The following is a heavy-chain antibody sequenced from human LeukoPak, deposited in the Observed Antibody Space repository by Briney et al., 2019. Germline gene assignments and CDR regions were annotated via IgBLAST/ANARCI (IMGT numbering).Heavy chain of an antibody. CDR3: ARQVEQQLGKGTVSNYYYMDV. V-gene: IGHV4-59*08. J-gene: IGHJ6*03. Sequence: PSETLSLTCTVSDGSINGYYWSWIRQPPGKGLDWIGYMYSGGTTNYSPSLKSRVTISEDTSKNQFSLKLSSVAAADTAVYYCARQVEQQLGKGTVSNYYYMDVWGKGTTVTVSS. CDR2: MYSGGTT. CDR1: DGSINGYY. D-gene: IGHD6-13*01.